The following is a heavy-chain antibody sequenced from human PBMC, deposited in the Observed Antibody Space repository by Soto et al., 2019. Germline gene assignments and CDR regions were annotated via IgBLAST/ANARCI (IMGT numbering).Heavy chain of an antibody. CDR3: AREDRFTISPDYGMDV. D-gene: IGHD3-3*01. Sequence: QVQLVQSGAEVKKPGASVKVSCKASGYTFTSYGISWARQAPGQGLEWMGWISAYNGNTNYAQKLQGRVTMTTDTSTSTAYMELRSLRSDVTAVYYCAREDRFTISPDYGMDVWGQGTTVTVSS. J-gene: IGHJ6*02. CDR1: GYTFTSYG. V-gene: IGHV1-18*01. CDR2: ISAYNGNT.